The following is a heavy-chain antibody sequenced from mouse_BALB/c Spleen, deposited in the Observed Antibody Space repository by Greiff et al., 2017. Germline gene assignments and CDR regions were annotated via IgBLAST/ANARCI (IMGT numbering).Heavy chain of an antibody. D-gene: IGHD2-14*01. CDR2: IWAGGST. J-gene: IGHJ4*01. CDR3: ARDLWYADYYAMDY. V-gene: IGHV2-9*02. Sequence: VKLQESGPGLVAPSQSLSITCTVSGFSLTSYGVHWVRQPPGKGLEWLGVIWAGGSTNYNSALMSRLSISKDNSKSQVFLKMNSLQTDDTAMYYCARDLWYADYYAMDYWGQGTSVTVSS. CDR1: GFSLTSYG.